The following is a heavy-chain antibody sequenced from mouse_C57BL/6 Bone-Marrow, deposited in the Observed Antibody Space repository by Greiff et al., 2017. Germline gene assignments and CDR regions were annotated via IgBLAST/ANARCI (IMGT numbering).Heavy chain of an antibody. CDR3: ARLSTASDWYFDV. J-gene: IGHJ1*03. Sequence: EVKLMESGGGLVQPGESLKLSCESNEYEFPSHDMSWVRKTPEKRLELVAAINSDGGSTYYPDTMERRFIIYKDNTKKTLYLQMSSLRSEETALYYCARLSTASDWYFDVWGTGTTVTVSS. V-gene: IGHV5-2*01. CDR1: EYEFPSHD. CDR2: INSDGGST. D-gene: IGHD1-2*01.